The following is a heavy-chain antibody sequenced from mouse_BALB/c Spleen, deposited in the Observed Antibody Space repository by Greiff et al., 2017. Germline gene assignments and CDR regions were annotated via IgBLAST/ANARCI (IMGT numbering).Heavy chain of an antibody. D-gene: IGHD1-1*01. CDR1: GYSITSGYY. CDR2: ISYDGSN. Sequence: DVKLQESGPGLVKPSQSLSLTCSVTGYSITSGYYWNWIRQFPGNKLEWMGYISYDGSNNYNPSLKNRISITRDTSKNQFFLKLNSVTTEDTATYYCARGYYGSSPDYWGQGTTLTVSS. V-gene: IGHV3-6*02. J-gene: IGHJ2*01. CDR3: ARGYYGSSPDY.